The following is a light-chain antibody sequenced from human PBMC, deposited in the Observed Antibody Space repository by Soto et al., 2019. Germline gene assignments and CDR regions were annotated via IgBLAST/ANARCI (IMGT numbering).Light chain of an antibody. CDR2: GAS. CDR3: QQYNNWPPLYT. V-gene: IGKV3-15*01. CDR1: QSVSSN. J-gene: IGKJ2*01. Sequence: EIVMTQSPATLSVSPGDRATLSCRASQSVSSNLAWYQQKPGQAPRLLIYGASTRATGIPARFRGSGSGTESTLTISSLQSEDFAVYYCQQYNNWPPLYTFGQGTKLEIK.